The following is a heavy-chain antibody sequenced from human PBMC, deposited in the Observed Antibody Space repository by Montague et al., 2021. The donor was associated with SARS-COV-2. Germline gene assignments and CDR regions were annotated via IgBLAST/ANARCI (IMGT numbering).Heavy chain of an antibody. Sequence: SETLSLTCAVYGGSFTTYYWSWIRQPPGKGLEWIGEINHGGTTNXXPALKSRVTKSVDTSKNQFSLTLTSVTAADTAIYFCARNSFGARFLDWSFYFTFWGQGSVVTVSS. D-gene: IGHD3/OR15-3a*01. CDR3: ARNSFGARFLDWSFYFTF. CDR1: GGSFTTYY. J-gene: IGHJ4*02. V-gene: IGHV4-34*01. CDR2: INHGGTT.